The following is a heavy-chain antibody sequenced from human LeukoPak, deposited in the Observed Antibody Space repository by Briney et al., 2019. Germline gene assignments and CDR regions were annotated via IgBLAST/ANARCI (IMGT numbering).Heavy chain of an antibody. V-gene: IGHV4-4*07. Sequence: SGTLSLTCFVSGDSITSYHWSWIRQPAGKRLEWLGQVHPGGDTNYNPSFGSRVAMSLESSKNQVSLDLRSVTAADTSVYYCAGRAQTTGWPFDYWGLGALVTVSS. J-gene: IGHJ4*02. CDR3: AGRAQTTGWPFDY. CDR2: VHPGGDT. D-gene: IGHD6-19*01. CDR1: GDSITSYH.